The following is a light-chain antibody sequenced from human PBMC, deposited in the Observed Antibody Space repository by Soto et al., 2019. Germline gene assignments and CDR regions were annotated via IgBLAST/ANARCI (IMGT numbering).Light chain of an antibody. J-gene: IGKJ1*01. CDR1: QTISSW. CDR3: QHYNSYSEA. CDR2: KAA. V-gene: IGKV1-5*03. Sequence: DIQMTQPPSTLSGSVGDRVTITCRASQTISSWLAWYQRKPGKAPKLLIYKAATLKSGVPSRFSGSGSGTEFTLTISSLQPDDFATYDCQHYNSYSEAFGQGTKVELK.